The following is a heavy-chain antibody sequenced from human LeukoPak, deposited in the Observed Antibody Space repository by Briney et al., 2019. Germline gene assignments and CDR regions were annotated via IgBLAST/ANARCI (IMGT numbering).Heavy chain of an antibody. CDR2: ARDKPNGYTI. Sequence: GGSLRLSCVASGFSFSDHFMDWVRQAPGKGLEWVGRARDKPNGYTIEYAASVKGRFTISRDESRKSVYLQMNSLKTEDTAVYYCARVGGTVIRGVIITRLDYWGQGALVTVSS. J-gene: IGHJ4*02. D-gene: IGHD3-10*01. CDR3: ARVGGTVIRGVIITRLDY. V-gene: IGHV3-72*01. CDR1: GFSFSDHF.